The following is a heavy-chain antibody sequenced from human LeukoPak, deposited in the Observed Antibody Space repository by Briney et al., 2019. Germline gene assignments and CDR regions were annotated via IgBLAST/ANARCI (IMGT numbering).Heavy chain of an antibody. CDR1: GGSISSSSYY. CDR3: ARSVVRRTLADWFDP. D-gene: IGHD3-10*01. Sequence: SETLSLTCTVSGGSISSSSYYWGWIRQPPGKGLEWIGSIYYSGSTYYNPSLKSRVTISVDTSKNQFSLKLSSVTAADTAVYYCARSVVRRTLADWFDPWGQGTLVTVSS. CDR2: IYYSGST. J-gene: IGHJ5*02. V-gene: IGHV4-39*07.